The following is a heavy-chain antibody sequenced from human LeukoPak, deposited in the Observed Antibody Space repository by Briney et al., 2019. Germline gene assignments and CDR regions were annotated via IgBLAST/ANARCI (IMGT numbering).Heavy chain of an antibody. CDR3: ANSLGYCRGGSCYSEYNYLDP. CDR1: GGFLSGYY. V-gene: IGHV4-34*01. Sequence: PSETLSLTCAVYGGFLSGYYWSWSRQPPGKGLEWIGEINHSGSTNYNPSLKSRVTISIDTSKNQFSLKVSSVTAADTDVYYCANSLGYCRGGSCYSEYNYLDPWGQGTLVTVSS. J-gene: IGHJ5*02. D-gene: IGHD2-15*01. CDR2: INHSGST.